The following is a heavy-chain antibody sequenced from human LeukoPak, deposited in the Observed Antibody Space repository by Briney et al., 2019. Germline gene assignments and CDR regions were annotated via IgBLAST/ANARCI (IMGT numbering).Heavy chain of an antibody. CDR1: GGSISSYY. CDR3: ARFNPVWSGYYYYFDY. J-gene: IGHJ4*02. D-gene: IGHD3-3*01. Sequence: SETLSLTCTVCGGSISSYYWSWIRQPPGKGLEWIGYIYYSGSTNYNPSLTSRVTISVDTSKNQFSLKLSSVTAADTAVYYCARFNPVWSGYYYYFDYWGQGTLVTVSS. V-gene: IGHV4-59*01. CDR2: IYYSGST.